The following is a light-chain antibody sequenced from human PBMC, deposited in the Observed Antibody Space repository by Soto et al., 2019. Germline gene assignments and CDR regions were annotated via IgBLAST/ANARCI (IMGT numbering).Light chain of an antibody. J-gene: IGKJ4*01. CDR2: GAS. CDR3: HQYNIWPPLI. V-gene: IGKV3-15*01. CDR1: QSVRRN. Sequence: VMTQSPATLSVSPGESATLSCRASQSVRRNLAWYQQKRGQPPRLLIYGASTRATGVPARFSGSGSGTEFTLTISSLQSEDFADYYCHQYNIWPPLIFGGGTKVEIK.